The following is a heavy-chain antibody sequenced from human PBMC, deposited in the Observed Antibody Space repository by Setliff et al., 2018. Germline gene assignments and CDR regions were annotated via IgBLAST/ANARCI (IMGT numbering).Heavy chain of an antibody. J-gene: IGHJ3*01. CDR3: VRDRWKVIVNRGDDAFDL. CDR2: IKEDGSEK. D-gene: IGHD3-22*01. Sequence: GGSLRLSCAASRFTFSNYWMSWVRQALGKGLEWVANIKEDGSEKYYVDSVKGRFTISRDNAKKSLDLQMNSLRGEDTAVYYCVRDRWKVIVNRGDDAFDLWGQGAMVTVSS. V-gene: IGHV3-7*01. CDR1: RFTFSNYW.